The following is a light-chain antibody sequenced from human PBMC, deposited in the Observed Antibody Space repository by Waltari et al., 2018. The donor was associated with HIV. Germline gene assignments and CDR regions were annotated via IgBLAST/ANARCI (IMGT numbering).Light chain of an antibody. Sequence: HSALTQPRSVSGSPGQSVTIPCTGNSSDIGAYDYVPWFQKFPGRAPKLLIFDVNKRPSGVPDRFSGFKSGDTASLTISGLQPDDESDYFCSSYGGVASYLIFGGGTTLTVL. CDR2: DVN. CDR1: SSDIGAYDY. J-gene: IGLJ2*01. CDR3: SSYGGVASYLI. V-gene: IGLV2-11*01.